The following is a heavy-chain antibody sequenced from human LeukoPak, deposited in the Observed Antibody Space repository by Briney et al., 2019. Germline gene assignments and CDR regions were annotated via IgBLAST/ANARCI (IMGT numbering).Heavy chain of an antibody. V-gene: IGHV4-4*02. D-gene: IGHD6-6*01. J-gene: IGHJ6*03. CDR2: IYHSGST. Sequence: SETLSLTCAVSGGSISSNWWTWVRQPPGKGLEWIGEIYHSGSTNYNPSLKSRVTISMDKSRNQFSLNLSSVTAADTAVYYCARWSGSVTARNYYYYMDVWGEGTTVTVSS. CDR3: ARWSGSVTARNYYYYMDV. CDR1: GGSISSNW.